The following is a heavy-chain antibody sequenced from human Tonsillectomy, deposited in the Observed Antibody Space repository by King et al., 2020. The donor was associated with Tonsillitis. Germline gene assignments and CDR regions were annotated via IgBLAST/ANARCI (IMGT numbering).Heavy chain of an antibody. Sequence: QLQESGPGLVKPSETLSLTCTVSGGSISTYQWNWIRQPPGKGLEWIGYIYYTGNTNYNPSLKRRVTMSVDTSKNQFSLKLSSVTAADTAVYYCAREMYYYGPGFTSSDLFWYFDFWGRGTLVPVSS. D-gene: IGHD3-10*01. CDR3: AREMYYYGPGFTSSDLFWYFDF. CDR2: IYYTGNT. CDR1: GGSISTYQ. V-gene: IGHV4-59*01. J-gene: IGHJ2*01.